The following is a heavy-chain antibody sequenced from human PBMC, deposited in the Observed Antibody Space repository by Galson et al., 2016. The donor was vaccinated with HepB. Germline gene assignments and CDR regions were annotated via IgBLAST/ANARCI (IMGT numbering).Heavy chain of an antibody. J-gene: IGHJ5*02. CDR2: IWPGDSDV. Sequence: QSGAEVKKPGESLKISCQGSGYTFPDQWIGWVRQLSGRGLEWVGIIWPGDSDVRVSPSFDGHVTISADKSANIAYLQWSSLKTSDTGIYFCAARLGVGIFAWGQGTLVTVSS. CDR3: AARLGVGIFA. D-gene: IGHD3-3*01. CDR1: GYTFPDQW. V-gene: IGHV5-51*01.